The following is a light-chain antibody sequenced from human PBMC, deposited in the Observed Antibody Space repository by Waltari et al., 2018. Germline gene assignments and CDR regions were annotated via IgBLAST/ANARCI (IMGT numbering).Light chain of an antibody. J-gene: IGLJ2*01. Sequence: QSVLTQPASVSGSPGQSITISCTGTNSEVGGYNYVSWYQQYPGKAPRLMIYDVTKRPSGVSNRFSGSKSGNTASLTISGLQAEDEADYYCSSYTSSGTLRIFGGGTKVTAL. V-gene: IGLV2-14*01. CDR1: NSEVGGYNY. CDR2: DVT. CDR3: SSYTSSGTLRI.